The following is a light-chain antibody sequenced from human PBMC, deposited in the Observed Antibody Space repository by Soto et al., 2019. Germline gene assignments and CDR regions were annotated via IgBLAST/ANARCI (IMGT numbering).Light chain of an antibody. V-gene: IGKV3-11*01. CDR2: DAS. Sequence: DILLTQSPATLSLSPGERATLSCRASQSFSGYLAWDQQKPGQAPRLLIYDASKRATGIPARFSGRGSGTDFTLTISSLEPEDFAVYYCQQRSNWPPVSTFGQGTRLEIK. CDR3: QQRSNWPPVST. J-gene: IGKJ5*01. CDR1: QSFSGY.